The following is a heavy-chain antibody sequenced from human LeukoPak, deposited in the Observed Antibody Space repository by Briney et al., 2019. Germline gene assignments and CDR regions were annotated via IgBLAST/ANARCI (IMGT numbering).Heavy chain of an antibody. Sequence: GGSLRLSCAASGFTFSSYWMHWVRQAPGKGLVWVSRINSDGSSTSYADSVKGRFAISRDNAKNTLYLQMNSLRAEDTAVYYCARVRSTSGQLFGYWGQGTLVTVSS. CDR1: GFTFSSYW. D-gene: IGHD3-3*01. CDR2: INSDGSST. J-gene: IGHJ4*02. CDR3: ARVRSTSGQLFGY. V-gene: IGHV3-74*01.